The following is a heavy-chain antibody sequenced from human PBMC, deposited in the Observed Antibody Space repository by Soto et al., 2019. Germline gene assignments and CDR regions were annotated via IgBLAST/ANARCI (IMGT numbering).Heavy chain of an antibody. CDR2: INPNSGGT. J-gene: IGHJ6*02. CDR1: GYTFTGYY. CDR3: ARDTSITIFGVVTDSNMDV. D-gene: IGHD3-3*01. Sequence: ASVKVSCKASGYTFTGYYMHWVRQAPGQGLEWMGWINPNSGGTNYAQKFQGWVTMTRDTSISTAYMELSRLRSDDTAVYYCARDTSITIFGVVTDSNMDVWGQGTTVTVSS. V-gene: IGHV1-2*04.